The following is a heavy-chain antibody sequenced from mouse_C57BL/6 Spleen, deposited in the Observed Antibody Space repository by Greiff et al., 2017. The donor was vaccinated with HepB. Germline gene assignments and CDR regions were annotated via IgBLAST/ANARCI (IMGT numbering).Heavy chain of an antibody. CDR3: ARVYGYDGAWFAY. Sequence: QVQLQQPGAELVRPGSSVKLSCKASGYTFTSYWMHWVKQRPIQGLEWIGNIDPSDSETHYNQKFKDKATLTVDKSSSTAYMQLSSLTSEDSAVYYCARVYGYDGAWFAYWGQGTLVTVSA. D-gene: IGHD2-2*01. V-gene: IGHV1-52*01. CDR1: GYTFTSYW. CDR2: IDPSDSET. J-gene: IGHJ3*01.